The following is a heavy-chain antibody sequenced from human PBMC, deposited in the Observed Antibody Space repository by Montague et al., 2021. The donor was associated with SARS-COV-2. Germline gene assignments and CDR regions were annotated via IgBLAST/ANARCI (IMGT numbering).Heavy chain of an antibody. D-gene: IGHD5-18*01. V-gene: IGHV3-33*01. CDR2: IWCDGSNK. Sequence: SLRLSCAASGFTFSSYGMHWVRQAPGKGLEWVAVIWCDGSNKYYADSVKGRFTISRDNSKNTLYLQMNSLRAEDTAVYYCARDSVAMVYGTRYYFDYWGQGTLVTVSS. CDR3: ARDSVAMVYGTRYYFDY. J-gene: IGHJ4*02. CDR1: GFTFSSYG.